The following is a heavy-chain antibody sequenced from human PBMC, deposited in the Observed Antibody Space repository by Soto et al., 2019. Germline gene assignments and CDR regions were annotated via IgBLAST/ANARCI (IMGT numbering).Heavy chain of an antibody. V-gene: IGHV3-48*01. J-gene: IGHJ4*02. D-gene: IGHD3-22*01. Sequence: PGGSLRLSCAASGFTFSSYSMNWVRQAPGKGLEWVSYISSSSSTIYYADSVKGRFTISRDNAKNSLYLQMNSLRAKDTAVYYCALLYYYDSSGYYPFDYWGQGTLVTVSS. CDR2: ISSSSSTI. CDR3: ALLYYYDSSGYYPFDY. CDR1: GFTFSSYS.